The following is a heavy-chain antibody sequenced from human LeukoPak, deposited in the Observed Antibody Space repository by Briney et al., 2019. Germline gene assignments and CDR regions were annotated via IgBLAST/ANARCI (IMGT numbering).Heavy chain of an antibody. D-gene: IGHD2-15*01. CDR1: GGSISSYY. CDR2: IYYTGST. V-gene: IGHV4-59*01. Sequence: SETLSLTCTASGGSISSYYWSWIRQPPRKGLEWIGYIYYTGSTNYNPSLKSRVTISVDTSKNQFSLKLSSVTAADTAVYYCVRVSCSGGTCLSPDWGQGTLVTVSS. CDR3: VRVSCSGGTCLSPD. J-gene: IGHJ1*01.